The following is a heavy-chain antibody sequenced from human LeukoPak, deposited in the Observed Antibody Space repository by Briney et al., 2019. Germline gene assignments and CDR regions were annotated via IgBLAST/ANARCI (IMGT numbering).Heavy chain of an antibody. D-gene: IGHD3/OR15-3a*01. Sequence: PGGSLRLSCAASGFTFSSYSMNWVRQPPGKGLEWIGSIYYSGNTYYNASLKSQVSISIDTSKNQFPLRLTSVTAADTAVYYCARQTGSGLFILPGGQGTLVTVSS. CDR2: IYYSGNT. CDR3: ARQTGSGLFILP. CDR1: GFTFSSYSMN. J-gene: IGHJ4*02. V-gene: IGHV4-39*01.